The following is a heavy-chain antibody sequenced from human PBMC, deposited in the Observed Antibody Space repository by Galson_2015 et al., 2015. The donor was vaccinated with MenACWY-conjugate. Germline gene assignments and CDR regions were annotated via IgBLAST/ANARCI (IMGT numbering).Heavy chain of an antibody. CDR1: GFTFSSYW. V-gene: IGHV3-74*01. Sequence: SLRLSCAASGFTFSSYWIHWARQAPGKGLVWVSRVRPDGSGANYADSVQGRFTISRDNAKNTVFLQMTSLRPEDTAVYYCARTMLITPASMDVWGQGTTVTVSS. CDR2: VRPDGSGA. D-gene: IGHD4/OR15-4a*01. CDR3: ARTMLITPASMDV. J-gene: IGHJ6*02.